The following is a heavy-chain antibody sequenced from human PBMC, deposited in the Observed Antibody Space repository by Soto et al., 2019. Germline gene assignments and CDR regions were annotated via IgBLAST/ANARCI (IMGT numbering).Heavy chain of an antibody. J-gene: IGHJ4*02. CDR1: GFSLSTSGVG. CDR2: IYWDDDK. CDR3: AHKSRHYYGSGSYAD. D-gene: IGHD3-10*01. Sequence: QITLKESGPTLVKPTQTLTLTCTFSGFSLSTSGVGVGWIRQPPGKALEWLALIYWDDDKRYSPSLKSRLTITKDTSKNQVVLTMANMDPVDTATDYCAHKSRHYYGSGSYADWGQGTLVTVSS. V-gene: IGHV2-5*02.